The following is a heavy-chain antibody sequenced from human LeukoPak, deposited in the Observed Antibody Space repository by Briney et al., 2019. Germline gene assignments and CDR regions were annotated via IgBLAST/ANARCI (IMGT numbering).Heavy chain of an antibody. CDR3: ASGIRERGFDS. J-gene: IGHJ4*02. V-gene: IGHV3-21*01. CDR1: GFTFSSYS. D-gene: IGHD1-1*01. Sequence: SGGSLRLSCAASGFTFSSYSMNWVRQAPGKGLEWVSSISPSGSAIFYAHSVKGRFTISRDNAKNSLYLQMNSLRAEDTALYFCASGIRERGFDSWGQGTLVTVSS. CDR2: ISPSGSAI.